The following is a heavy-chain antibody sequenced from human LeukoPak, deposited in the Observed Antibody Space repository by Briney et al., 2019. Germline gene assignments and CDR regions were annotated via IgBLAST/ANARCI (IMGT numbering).Heavy chain of an antibody. J-gene: IGHJ3*02. D-gene: IGHD2-8*01. CDR1: RFTFSSYE. CDR3: AREDTGVAFDI. CDR2: ISGSGIK. Sequence: PGGSLRLSCAASRFTFSSYEMNWVRQAPGKGLEWVSYISGSGIKHYADSVKGRFTISRDNAKKSLYLQMNSLRVGDTAVYYCAREDTGVAFDIWGQGTTVTV. V-gene: IGHV3-48*03.